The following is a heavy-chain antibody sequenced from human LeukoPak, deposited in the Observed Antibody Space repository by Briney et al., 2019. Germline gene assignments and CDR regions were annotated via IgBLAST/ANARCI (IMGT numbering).Heavy chain of an antibody. Sequence: PSETLSLTCAVYGGSFSGYYWSWIRQPPGKGLEWIGEINHSGSTNYNPSLKSRVAISVDTSKNQFSLKLSSVTAADTAVYYCARGQWELPGYWGQGTLVTVSS. J-gene: IGHJ4*02. CDR1: GGSFSGYY. D-gene: IGHD1-26*01. V-gene: IGHV4-34*01. CDR2: INHSGST. CDR3: ARGQWELPGY.